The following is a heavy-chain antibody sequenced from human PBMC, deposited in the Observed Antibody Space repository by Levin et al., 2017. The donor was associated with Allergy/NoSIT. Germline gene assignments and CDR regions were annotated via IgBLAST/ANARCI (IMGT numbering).Heavy chain of an antibody. CDR1: GGSISSGGYY. CDR2: IYYSGST. CDR3: ERELSYSGYDYIDY. Sequence: SETLSLTCTVSGGSISSGGYYWNWIRQHPGKGLEWIGYIYYSGSTYYNPSLKSRVTISVDTSKNQLSLKLSSVTAADTAVYYCERELSYSGYDYIDYWGQGTLVTVSS. D-gene: IGHD5-12*01. J-gene: IGHJ4*02. V-gene: IGHV4-31*03.